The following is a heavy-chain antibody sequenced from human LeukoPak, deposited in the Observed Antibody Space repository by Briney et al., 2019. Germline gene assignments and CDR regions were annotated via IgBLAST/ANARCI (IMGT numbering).Heavy chain of an antibody. CDR1: GYSISSGYY. J-gene: IGHJ4*02. V-gene: IGHV4-38-2*01. CDR3: ARGDYYDDSGYLHY. Sequence: SETLSLHCAVSGYSISSGYYWGWIRQPPGKGLEWIGSIYHSGSTYYNPSLKSRVTISVDTSKNQFSLNLSSVTAADTAVYYCARGDYYDDSGYLHYSGQGTLVTVSS. D-gene: IGHD3-22*01. CDR2: IYHSGST.